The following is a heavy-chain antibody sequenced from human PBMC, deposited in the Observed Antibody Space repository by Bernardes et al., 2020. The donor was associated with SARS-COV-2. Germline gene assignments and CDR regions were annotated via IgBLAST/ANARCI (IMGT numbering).Heavy chain of an antibody. CDR3: ARGGKIAAAASYYYYGMDV. CDR1: GFTFSSYE. D-gene: IGHD6-13*01. Sequence: GGSLRLSCAASGFTFSSYEMNWVRQAPGKGLEWVSYISSSGSTIYYADSVKGRFTISRDNAKNSLYLQMNSLRAEDTAVYYCARGGKIAAAASYYYYGMDVWGQGTTVTVSS. J-gene: IGHJ6*02. V-gene: IGHV3-48*03. CDR2: ISSSGSTI.